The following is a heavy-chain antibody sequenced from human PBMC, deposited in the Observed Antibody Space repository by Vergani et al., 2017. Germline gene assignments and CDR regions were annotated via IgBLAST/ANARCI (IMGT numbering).Heavy chain of an antibody. CDR1: GFTFSSYG. CDR3: ATDGAEGVEGTPIFGVPTNYYYYGMDV. D-gene: IGHD3-3*01. J-gene: IGHJ6*02. Sequence: EVQLVESGGGVVQPGGSLRLSCAASGFTFSSYGMHWVRQAPGKGLEWVSSISSSSSHIYYADSVKGRFTISRDNAKNSLYLQMNSLRAEDAAVYYCATDGAEGVEGTPIFGVPTNYYYYGMDVWGQGTTVTVSS. V-gene: IGHV3-21*06. CDR2: ISSSSSHI.